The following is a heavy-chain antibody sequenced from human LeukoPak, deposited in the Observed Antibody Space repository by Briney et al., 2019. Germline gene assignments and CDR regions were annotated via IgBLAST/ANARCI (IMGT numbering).Heavy chain of an antibody. CDR3: ARTYCSSTSCYDPRFDP. D-gene: IGHD2-2*01. Sequence: PGRSLRLSCAASGFTFSSYSMNWVRQAPGKGLEWVSSISSSSSYIYYADSVKGRFTISRDNAKNSLYLQMNSLRAEDTAVYYCARTYCSSTSCYDPRFDPWGQGTLVTVSS. CDR1: GFTFSSYS. V-gene: IGHV3-21*01. CDR2: ISSSSSYI. J-gene: IGHJ5*02.